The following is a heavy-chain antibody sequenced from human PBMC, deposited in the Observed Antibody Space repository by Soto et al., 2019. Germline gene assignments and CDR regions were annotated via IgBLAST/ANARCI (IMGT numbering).Heavy chain of an antibody. J-gene: IGHJ4*02. Sequence: QVQLQESGPGLVKPSQTLSLTCTVSGGSISSGGYDWSWIRQHPGKGLEWIGYIYYSGSTYYNPSLKIRVTTSLDPAKNQCSLKLSSVTAADTAVYDCAREIQGCYDYWGQGTLVTVSS. D-gene: IGHD2-15*01. CDR3: AREIQGCYDY. CDR1: GGSISSGGYD. CDR2: IYYSGST. V-gene: IGHV4-31*03.